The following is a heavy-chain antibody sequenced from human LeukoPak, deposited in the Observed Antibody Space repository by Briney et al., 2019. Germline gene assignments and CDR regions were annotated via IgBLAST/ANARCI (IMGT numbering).Heavy chain of an antibody. V-gene: IGHV4-34*01. CDR3: ATKYSSSWYEPRDY. D-gene: IGHD6-13*01. Sequence: PSETLSLTCAVYGGSFSGYYWSWIRQPPGKGLEWIGEINHSGSTNYNPSLKSRVTISVDTSKNQFSPKLSSVTAADTAVYYCATKYSSSWYEPRDYWGQGTLVTVSS. CDR1: GGSFSGYY. J-gene: IGHJ4*02. CDR2: INHSGST.